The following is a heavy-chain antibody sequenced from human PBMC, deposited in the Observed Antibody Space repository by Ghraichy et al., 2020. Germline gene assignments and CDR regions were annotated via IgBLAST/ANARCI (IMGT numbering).Heavy chain of an antibody. CDR2: IYYSGST. D-gene: IGHD4-17*01. CDR1: GGSISSGGYY. Sequence: SETLSLTCTVSGGSISSGGYYWSWIRQHPGKGLEWIGYIYYSGSTYYNPSLKSRVTISVDTSKNQFSLKLSSVTAADTAVYYCARGAVPFDYGDYSGATKPDYFDYWGQGTLVTVSS. CDR3: ARGAVPFDYGDYSGATKPDYFDY. J-gene: IGHJ4*02. V-gene: IGHV4-31*03.